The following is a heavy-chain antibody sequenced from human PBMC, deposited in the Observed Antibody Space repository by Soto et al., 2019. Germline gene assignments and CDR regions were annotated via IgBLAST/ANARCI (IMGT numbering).Heavy chain of an antibody. CDR1: RFTFSCYN. CDR2: ISSSSSYM. CDR3: ARTMAGRSAAFDI. D-gene: IGHD3-10*01. Sequence: EVQLVESGGGLVKPGGSLRLSCAASRFTFSCYNMNWVRQAPGKGLEWVSSISSSSSYMYYADSLKGRFTISRGNAKNSLYLHMNSLRAEDTAVYYCARTMAGRSAAFDIWGQGTMVTVSS. J-gene: IGHJ3*02. V-gene: IGHV3-21*01.